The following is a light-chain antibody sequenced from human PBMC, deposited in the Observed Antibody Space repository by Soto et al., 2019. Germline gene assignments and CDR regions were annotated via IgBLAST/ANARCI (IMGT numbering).Light chain of an antibody. CDR2: EVS. CDR1: SRDVGGSNY. V-gene: IGLV2-14*01. J-gene: IGLJ1*01. CDR3: SSYTSSNTLEV. Sequence: QSALIQPASVSGSPGQSITISCTGTSRDVGGSNYVSWYQHHPHRAPKLLIYEVSYRPSGVSSRFSGSKSSNTASLTISGLQAEDEADYYCSSYTSSNTLEVFGVGTKVTV.